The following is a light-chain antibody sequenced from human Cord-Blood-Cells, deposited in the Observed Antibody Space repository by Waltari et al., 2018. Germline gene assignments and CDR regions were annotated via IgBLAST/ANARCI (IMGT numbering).Light chain of an antibody. CDR2: DVS. CDR1: SSDVGGYNY. J-gene: IGLJ1*01. CDR3: CSYAGSYPYV. Sequence: QSALTQPRSVSGSPGQSGTISCTGTSSDVGGYNYVSWYQQHPGKAPKLMVYDVSKWPSGVPGRCYCPKSGNTASRTMSVLQAEDETDYYCCSYAGSYPYVFGTDTKVTAL. V-gene: IGLV2-11*01.